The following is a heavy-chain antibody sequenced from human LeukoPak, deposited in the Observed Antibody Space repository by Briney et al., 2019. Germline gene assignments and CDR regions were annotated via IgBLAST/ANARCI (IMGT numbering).Heavy chain of an antibody. J-gene: IGHJ4*02. V-gene: IGHV1-2*06. CDR1: GYTFTGYY. CDR3: ARDGTGYCSGGSCYSGASFDY. D-gene: IGHD2-15*01. Sequence: ASVKVSCKASGYTFTGYYMRWVRQAPGQGLEWMGRINRNSGGTNYAQKFQGRVTMTRDTSISKDYMELSRLRSDATAVYYCARDGTGYCSGGSCYSGASFDYWGQGTLVTVSS. CDR2: INRNSGGT.